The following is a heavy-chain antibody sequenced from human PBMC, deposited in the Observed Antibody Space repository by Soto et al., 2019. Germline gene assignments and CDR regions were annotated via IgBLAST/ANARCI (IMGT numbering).Heavy chain of an antibody. Sequence: GESLKISCKGSGYSFTSYWIGWVRQMPGKGLEWMGIIYPGDSDTRYSPSFQGQVTISADKSISTAYLQWSSLKASDTAMYYCARGGNEYSRHHYIDYRGKGTRVTVSS. D-gene: IGHD6-6*01. CDR2: IYPGDSDT. J-gene: IGHJ4*02. CDR1: GYSFTSYW. V-gene: IGHV5-51*01. CDR3: ARGGNEYSRHHYIDY.